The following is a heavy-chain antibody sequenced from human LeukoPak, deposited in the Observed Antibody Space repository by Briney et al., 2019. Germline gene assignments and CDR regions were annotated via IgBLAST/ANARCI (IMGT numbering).Heavy chain of an antibody. CDR3: AKNSNALGDVNWFDP. CDR1: GGSISNDY. D-gene: IGHD2/OR15-2a*01. J-gene: IGHJ5*02. CDR2: IYRGGTT. V-gene: IGHV4-59*01. Sequence: SETLSLTCAVSGGSISNDYWNWIRQPPGKGLEWIGYIYRGGTTNYNPSLKGRVAISVDTSENQFSLRLSSVTAADTAVYYCAKNSNALGDVNWFDPWGQGTLVTVSS.